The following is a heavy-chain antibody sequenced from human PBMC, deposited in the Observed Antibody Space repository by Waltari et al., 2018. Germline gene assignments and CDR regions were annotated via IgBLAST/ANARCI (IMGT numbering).Heavy chain of an antibody. CDR1: GFTFSSFE. V-gene: IGHV3-48*03. J-gene: IGHJ6*02. Sequence: EVQLVESGGGLVQPGGSLRLSWSAPGFTFSSFEMHLVRPPPGKGRGWVSYISSSGSTIYYADSVKGRFTISRDNAKNSLYLQMNSLRAEDTAVYYCARDQNHDYYYYYGMDVWGQGTTVTVSS. CDR2: ISSSGSTI. CDR3: ARDQNHDYYYYYGMDV.